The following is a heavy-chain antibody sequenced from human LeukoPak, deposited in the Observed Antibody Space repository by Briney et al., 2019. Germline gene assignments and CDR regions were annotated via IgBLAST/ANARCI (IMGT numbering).Heavy chain of an antibody. Sequence: GGSVKLSCTASGFTFTSYYLHWVRQAPGQGLEWMGIINPSGGSTSYAQKFQGRVTMTRDTTTSTVYMELSSLRSEDTAVYYCARTLTLPNWFDPWGQGTLVIVSS. CDR3: ARTLTLPNWFDP. J-gene: IGHJ5*02. D-gene: IGHD2-21*02. CDR2: INPSGGST. CDR1: GFTFTSYY. V-gene: IGHV1-46*01.